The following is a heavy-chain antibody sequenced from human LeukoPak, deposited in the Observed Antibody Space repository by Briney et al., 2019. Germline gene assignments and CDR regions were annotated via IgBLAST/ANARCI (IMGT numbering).Heavy chain of an antibody. CDR3: ARDAILDYYGMDV. CDR1: GYTFSSYW. CDR2: IKSDGSST. Sequence: QPGGSLRLSCAASGYTFSSYWLHWVRQAPGKGLVWVSRIKSDGSSTTYADSVEGRFTISRDNAKNTLYLQMNSLRAEDTAVYYCARDAILDYYGMDVWGQGTTVTVSS. J-gene: IGHJ6*02. V-gene: IGHV3-74*01. D-gene: IGHD3-3*01.